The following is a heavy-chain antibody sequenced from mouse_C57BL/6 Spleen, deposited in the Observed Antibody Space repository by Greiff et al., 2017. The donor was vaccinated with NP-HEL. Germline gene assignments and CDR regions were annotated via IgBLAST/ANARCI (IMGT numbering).Heavy chain of an antibody. V-gene: IGHV1-80*01. CDR2: IYPGDGDT. J-gene: IGHJ1*03. Sequence: VMLVESGAELVKPGASVKISCKASGYAFSSYWMNWVKQRPGKGLEWIGQIYPGDGDTNYNGKFKGKATLTADKSSSTAYMQLSSLTSEDSAVYFCARHYGSSYWYFDVWGTGTTVTVSS. CDR3: ARHYGSSYWYFDV. D-gene: IGHD1-1*01. CDR1: GYAFSSYW.